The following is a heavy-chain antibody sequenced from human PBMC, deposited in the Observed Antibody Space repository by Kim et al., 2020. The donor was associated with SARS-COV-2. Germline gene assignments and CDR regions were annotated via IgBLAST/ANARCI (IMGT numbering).Heavy chain of an antibody. Sequence: STIYYADAVKGRFTISRDNAKNSLYLQMNSLRAEDTAVYYCARGRGGADYWGQGTLVTVSS. D-gene: IGHD3-10*01. CDR2: STI. J-gene: IGHJ4*02. CDR3: ARGRGGADY. V-gene: IGHV3-11*01.